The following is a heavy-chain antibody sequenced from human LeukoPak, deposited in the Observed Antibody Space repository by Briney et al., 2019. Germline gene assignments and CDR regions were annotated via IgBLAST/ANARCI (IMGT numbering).Heavy chain of an antibody. CDR2: VYPGDSDT. J-gene: IGHJ4*02. D-gene: IGHD5-24*01. CDR1: GYSFISYW. V-gene: IGHV5-51*01. CDR3: ARHVRDAYNRRFNY. Sequence: GESLKISCKGSGYSFISYWIAWVCQMPGKGLEWMGSVYPGDSDTTYSPSFQGQVTISADKSISTAYVQWSSLRASDTAMYFCARHVRDAYNRRFNYWGQGTLVTVSS.